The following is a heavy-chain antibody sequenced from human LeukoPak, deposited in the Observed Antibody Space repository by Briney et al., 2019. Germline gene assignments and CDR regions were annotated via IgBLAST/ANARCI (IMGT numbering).Heavy chain of an antibody. J-gene: IGHJ5*02. CDR1: GGSFSGYY. CDR2: INHSGST. V-gene: IGHV4-34*01. Sequence: SSETLSLTCAVYGGSFSGYYWSWIRQPPGKGLEWIGEINHSGSTNYDPSLKSRVTISVDTSKNQFSLKLSSVTAADTAVYYCASQGPMIVGTWFDPWGQGTLVTVSS. D-gene: IGHD3-22*01. CDR3: ASQGPMIVGTWFDP.